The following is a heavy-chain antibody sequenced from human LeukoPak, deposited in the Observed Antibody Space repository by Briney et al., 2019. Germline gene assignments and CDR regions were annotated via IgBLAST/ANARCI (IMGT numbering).Heavy chain of an antibody. CDR3: ARFAGPGKNSRGFDY. CDR1: GYSFTSYW. Sequence: GESLKISCKGSGYSFTSYWIGWARQMPGKGLEWMRIIYPGDSDTRYSPTFQGQVTISVDKSINTAYLQWSRLEASDTAMYYCARFAGPGKNSRGFDYCGQGTLVTASS. CDR2: IYPGDSDT. J-gene: IGHJ4*02. D-gene: IGHD4-23*01. V-gene: IGHV5-51*01.